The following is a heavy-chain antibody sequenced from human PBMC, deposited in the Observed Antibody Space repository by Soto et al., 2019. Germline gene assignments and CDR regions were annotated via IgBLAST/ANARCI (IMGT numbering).Heavy chain of an antibody. CDR1: GFSFSAYA. D-gene: IGHD2-2*01. V-gene: IGHV3-30-3*02. CDR2: ISYDGSNQ. CDR3: AKDSGYQLPDNYFYYGLDV. Sequence: GGALRLSCGASGFSFSAYALHWGRPAPGEGRGWVAVISYDGSNQYYADSVKGRFTISRDNSKNTLSLQMNSLRPEDTAAYYCAKDSGYQLPDNYFYYGLDVWGQGTTVTVSS. J-gene: IGHJ6*02.